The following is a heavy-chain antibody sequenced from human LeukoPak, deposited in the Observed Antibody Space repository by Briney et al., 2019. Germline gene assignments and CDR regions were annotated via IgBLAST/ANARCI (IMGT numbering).Heavy chain of an antibody. CDR1: GGSISSHY. J-gene: IGHJ3*02. V-gene: IGHV4-59*11. Sequence: SETLSLTCTVSGGSISSHYWSWIRQPPGKGLEGIGYIYYSGSTNYNPSLKGRVTISVDTSKNQFSLKLSSVTAADTAVYYCARDRDYYDIGRAFDIWGQGTMVTVSS. CDR3: ARDRDYYDIGRAFDI. D-gene: IGHD3-22*01. CDR2: IYYSGST.